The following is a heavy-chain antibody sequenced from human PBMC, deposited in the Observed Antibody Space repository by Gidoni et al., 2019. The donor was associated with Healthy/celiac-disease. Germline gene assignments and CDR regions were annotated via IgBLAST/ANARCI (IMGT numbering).Heavy chain of an antibody. CDR1: GFTFGGYA. V-gene: IGHV3-23*01. Sequence: EVQLLESGGGLVQPGGSLRLSCAASGFTFGGYAMSWVRQAPGKGLEWVSAISGSGGSTYYADSVKGRFTISRDNSKNTLYLQMNSLRAEDTAVYYCAKDVPITMIAKIEGYFDYWGQGTLVTVSS. CDR3: AKDVPITMIAKIEGYFDY. CDR2: ISGSGGST. J-gene: IGHJ4*02. D-gene: IGHD3-22*01.